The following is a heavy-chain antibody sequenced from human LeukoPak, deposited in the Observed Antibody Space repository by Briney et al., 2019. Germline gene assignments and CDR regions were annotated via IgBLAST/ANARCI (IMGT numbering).Heavy chain of an antibody. D-gene: IGHD6-13*01. CDR1: GFTFSSYA. V-gene: IGHV3-23*01. J-gene: IGHJ6*03. Sequence: GGSLRLSCAASGFTFSSYAMSWVRQAPGKGLEWVSAISGSGGSTYYADSVKGRFTISRDNSENTLYLQMNSLRAEDTAVYYCAKDKAAAGQGDYYYMDVWGKGTTVTVSS. CDR3: AKDKAAAGQGDYYYMDV. CDR2: ISGSGGST.